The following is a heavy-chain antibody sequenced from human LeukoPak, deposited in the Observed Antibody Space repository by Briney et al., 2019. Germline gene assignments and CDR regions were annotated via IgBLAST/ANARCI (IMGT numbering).Heavy chain of an antibody. Sequence: GGSLRLSCAASGFTFSSYAMSWVRQAPGKGLEWVSAISGSGGSTYYADSVKGRLTISRDNSKNTLYLQMNSLRAEDTAVYYCAKDQGGSSSWYSKFDYWGQGTLVTVSS. CDR2: ISGSGGST. J-gene: IGHJ4*02. CDR3: AKDQGGSSSWYSKFDY. CDR1: GFTFSSYA. D-gene: IGHD6-13*01. V-gene: IGHV3-23*01.